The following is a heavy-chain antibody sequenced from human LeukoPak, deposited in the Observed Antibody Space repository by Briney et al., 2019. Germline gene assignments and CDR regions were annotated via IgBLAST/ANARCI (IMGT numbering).Heavy chain of an antibody. CDR1: GGTFSSYA. D-gene: IGHD3-10*01. CDR3: ARDHGIWFGELPPLTYYYYGMDV. J-gene: IGHJ6*02. V-gene: IGHV1-69*04. CDR2: IIPMLGIA. Sequence: SVKVSCKASGGTFSSYAISWVRQAPGQGLEWMGRIIPMLGIANYAQQFQGRVTITADKSTSTAYMELSSLRSEDTAVYYCARDHGIWFGELPPLTYYYYGMDVWGQGTTVTVSS.